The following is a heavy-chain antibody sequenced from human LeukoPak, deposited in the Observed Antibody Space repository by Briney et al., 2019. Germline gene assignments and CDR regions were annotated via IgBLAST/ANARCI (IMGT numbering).Heavy chain of an antibody. D-gene: IGHD2-2*01. CDR3: ARDGRYCGSTSCRLNWFDP. J-gene: IGHJ5*02. V-gene: IGHV1-46*01. CDR1: GYTFTTYY. CDR2: INPSGGST. Sequence: ASVKVSCKASGYTFTTYYTHWVRQAPGQGLEWMGIINPSGGSTSYAQKFQGRVTMTRDTSTSTIYMELSSLRSEDTAVYYCARDGRYCGSTSCRLNWFDPWGQGTLVTVSS.